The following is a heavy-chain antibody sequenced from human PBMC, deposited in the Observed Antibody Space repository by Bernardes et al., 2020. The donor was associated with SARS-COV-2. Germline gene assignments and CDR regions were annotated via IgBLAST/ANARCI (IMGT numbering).Heavy chain of an antibody. J-gene: IGHJ3*02. CDR3: ARAPRYCSAGTCYGAFDI. CDR1: GISFSNYA. Sequence: GGSLRLSCVASGISFSNYAMSWVRQAPGRGLEWVSVITGNGDITYYADSVKGRFTISRDNSKNTLYLQMNSLRAEDTAIYYCARAPRYCSAGTCYGAFDIWGQGTMVTVSS. V-gene: IGHV3-23*01. D-gene: IGHD2-15*01. CDR2: ITGNGDIT.